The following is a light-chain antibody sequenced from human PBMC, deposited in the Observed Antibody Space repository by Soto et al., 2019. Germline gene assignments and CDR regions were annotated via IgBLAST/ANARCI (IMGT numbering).Light chain of an antibody. CDR1: QSVSSN. CDR2: GAS. V-gene: IGKV3-15*01. CDR3: QQYNNWPQT. J-gene: IGKJ1*01. Sequence: EIVMTQSPATLSVSPGERATLSCRASQSVSSNLAWYQQKPGQAPRLLLYGASTRATGIPARFSGTRSGTEFTLTISRLQYADFAVYYCQQYNNWPQTFGQGTKVEIK.